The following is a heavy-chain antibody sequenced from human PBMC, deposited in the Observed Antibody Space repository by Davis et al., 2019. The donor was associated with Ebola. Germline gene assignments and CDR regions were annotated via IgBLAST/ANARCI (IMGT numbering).Heavy chain of an antibody. CDR1: GFTFGNYW. V-gene: IGHV3-7*01. J-gene: IGHJ4*02. CDR3: VREGYDILTGYRTREFDY. CDR2: IKGDGSKE. Sequence: PGGSLRLSCAATGFTFGNYWMVWVRQAPGEGLEWVANIKGDGSKENYVDSVKGRFTISRDNTKNSLFLQMNSLRAEDTAVYYCVREGYDILTGYRTREFDYWGQGTLVTVSS. D-gene: IGHD3-9*01.